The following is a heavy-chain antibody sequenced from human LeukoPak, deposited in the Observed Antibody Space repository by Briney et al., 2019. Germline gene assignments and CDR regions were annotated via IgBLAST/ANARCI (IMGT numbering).Heavy chain of an antibody. CDR3: TRLLYSSGWYPSGY. Sequence: ASVKVSCKASGYTFTAYYMHWVRQAPGQGLEWMGWINPNSGGTKYAQKFQDRVTMTRDTSISTAYMELSRPRSDDTAVYYCTRLLYSSGWYPSGYWGQGTLVSVSS. J-gene: IGHJ4*02. D-gene: IGHD6-19*01. CDR1: GYTFTAYY. CDR2: INPNSGGT. V-gene: IGHV1-2*02.